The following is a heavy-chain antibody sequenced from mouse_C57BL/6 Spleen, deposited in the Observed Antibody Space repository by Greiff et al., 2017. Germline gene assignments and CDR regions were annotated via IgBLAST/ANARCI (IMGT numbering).Heavy chain of an antibody. V-gene: IGHV1-26*01. CDR2: INPNNGGT. CDR1: GYTFTDYY. CDR3: ASYGEGYFEV. D-gene: IGHD2-13*01. Sequence: EVQLQQSGPELVKPGASVKISCKASGYTFTDYYMNWVKQSHGKSLEWIGDINPNNGGTSYNQKFKGKATLTVDKSSSTAYMELRSLTSEDSAVYYCASYGEGYFEVGGTGTTVTVSS. J-gene: IGHJ1*03.